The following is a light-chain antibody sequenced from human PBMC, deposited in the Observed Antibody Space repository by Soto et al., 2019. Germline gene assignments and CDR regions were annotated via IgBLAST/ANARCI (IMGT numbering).Light chain of an antibody. V-gene: IGKV3-11*01. CDR3: QQRRNWPLT. J-gene: IGKJ4*01. Sequence: EIVLAQSPATLSLSPGERATLSCRASQSVGKFLAWYQHRPGQAPRLLILNASTRATGIPPRLSGSGSGTDFTLTISRLEPEDFAVYYCQQRRNWPLTFGGGTKVEIK. CDR2: NAS. CDR1: QSVGKF.